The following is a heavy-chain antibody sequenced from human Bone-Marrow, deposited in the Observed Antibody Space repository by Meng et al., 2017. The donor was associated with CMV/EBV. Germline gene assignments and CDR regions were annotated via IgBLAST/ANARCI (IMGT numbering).Heavy chain of an antibody. J-gene: IGHJ4*02. CDR2: ITWNGGST. Sequence: ACGFTFDDYGMGWVRQAPGKGLEWVSGITWNGGSTGYADSVKGRFTISRDNAKNSLYLQMNSLRAEDTALYYCARDPLYSGSLFDYWGQGTLVTVSS. CDR1: GFTFDDYG. V-gene: IGHV3-20*03. D-gene: IGHD1-26*01. CDR3: ARDPLYSGSLFDY.